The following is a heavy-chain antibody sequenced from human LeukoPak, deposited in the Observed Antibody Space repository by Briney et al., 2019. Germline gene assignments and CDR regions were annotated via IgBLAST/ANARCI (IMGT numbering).Heavy chain of an antibody. V-gene: IGHV3-23*01. CDR1: GFTFSSYA. Sequence: GGSLRLSCAASGFTFSSYAMSWVRQAPGKGLEWVSAISGSGGSTYYADSVKGRFTISRDNSKNTLYLQMNSLRAEDTAVYYCAKTTQQQLVYYYYYMDVWGKGTTVTVSS. CDR2: ISGSGGST. D-gene: IGHD6-13*01. CDR3: AKTTQQQLVYYYYYMDV. J-gene: IGHJ6*03.